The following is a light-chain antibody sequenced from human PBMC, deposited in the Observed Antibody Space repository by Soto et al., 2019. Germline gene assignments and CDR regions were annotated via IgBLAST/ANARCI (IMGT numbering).Light chain of an antibody. CDR1: NSNIGSNP. CDR3: AAWDDSLNGVV. V-gene: IGLV1-44*01. Sequence: QSVLTQPPSASDTPGQRVTISCSGSNSNIGSNPVNWYQHVPGTAPKLLIHNNDRRPSGVPARFSGSKSGTSASLAISWLQSEDEADYSCAAWDDSLNGVVFGGGTKLTVL. J-gene: IGLJ2*01. CDR2: NND.